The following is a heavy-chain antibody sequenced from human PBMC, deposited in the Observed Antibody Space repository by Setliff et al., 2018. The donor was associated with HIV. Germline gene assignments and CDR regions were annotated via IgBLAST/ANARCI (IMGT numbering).Heavy chain of an antibody. CDR3: ARGGTTIYNY. Sequence: GGSLRLSCAASGFTFSSYEMNWVRQAPGKGLEWVSYISSSGSTVYYADSVKGRFTISRDNPKNTLYLQMNSLRAEDTAVYYCARGGTTIYNYWGQGTLVTVSS. D-gene: IGHD3-16*01. CDR2: ISSSGSTV. J-gene: IGHJ4*02. CDR1: GFTFSSYE. V-gene: IGHV3-48*03.